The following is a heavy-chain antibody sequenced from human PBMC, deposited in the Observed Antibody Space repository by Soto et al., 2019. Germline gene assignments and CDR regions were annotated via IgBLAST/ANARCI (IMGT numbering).Heavy chain of an antibody. V-gene: IGHV1-8*01. D-gene: IGHD3-22*01. CDR3: ARGSRLEYDSSGTLEDYYYGMDV. J-gene: IGHJ6*02. CDR2: MNPNSGNT. Sequence: QVQLVQSGAEVKKPGASVKVSCKASGYTFTSYDINWVRQATGQGLEWMGWMNPNSGNTGYAQKFQGRFPMTTHTSISTAYMELSSLSSEDTAVYYCARGSRLEYDSSGTLEDYYYGMDVWGQGTTVTVSS. CDR1: GYTFTSYD.